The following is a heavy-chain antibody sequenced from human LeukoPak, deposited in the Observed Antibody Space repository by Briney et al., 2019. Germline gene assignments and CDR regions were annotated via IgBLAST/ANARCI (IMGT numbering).Heavy chain of an antibody. J-gene: IGHJ6*02. CDR2: ISGSGGST. Sequence: PGGSLRLSCAASGCTFSSYAMSWVRQAPGKGLEWVSAISGSGGSTYYADSVKGRFTISRDNSKNTLYLQMNSLRAEDTAVYYCAKDLGYSYGAHYYYYYGMDVWGQGTTVTVSS. V-gene: IGHV3-23*01. D-gene: IGHD5-18*01. CDR1: GCTFSSYA. CDR3: AKDLGYSYGAHYYYYYGMDV.